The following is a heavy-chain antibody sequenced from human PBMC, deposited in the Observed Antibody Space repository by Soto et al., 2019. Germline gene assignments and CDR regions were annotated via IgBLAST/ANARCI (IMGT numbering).Heavy chain of an antibody. V-gene: IGHV1-69*13. Sequence: SVKVSCKAPGGTFSSYAISWVRQAPGQGLEWMGGIIPIFGTANYAQKFQGRVTITADESTSTAYMELGSLRSEDTAVYYCARVLYGSGSYYNGEYNWFDPWGQGTLVTVSS. CDR3: ARVLYGSGSYYNGEYNWFDP. CDR2: IIPIFGTA. J-gene: IGHJ5*02. CDR1: GGTFSSYA. D-gene: IGHD3-10*01.